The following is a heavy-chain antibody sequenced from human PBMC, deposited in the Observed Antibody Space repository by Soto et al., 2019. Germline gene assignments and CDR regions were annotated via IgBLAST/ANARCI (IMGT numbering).Heavy chain of an antibody. CDR3: AKGSIEGAALPYYFDY. V-gene: IGHV3-23*01. CDR1: GFTFNNYA. CDR2: ISGSGGST. J-gene: IGHJ4*02. Sequence: EVQLLESGGGLVQPGGSLRLSCAASGFTFNNYAMTWVRQAAGKGLEWVSAISGSGGSTYYADSVKGRFTISRDNSKNTLYLQMNSLRAEDTAVYYCAKGSIEGAALPYYFDYWGQGTLVTASS. D-gene: IGHD6-13*01.